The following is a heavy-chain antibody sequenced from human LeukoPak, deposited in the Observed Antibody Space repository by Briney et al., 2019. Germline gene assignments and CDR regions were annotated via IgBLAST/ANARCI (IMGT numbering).Heavy chain of an antibody. Sequence: PGGSLRLSCAASGFTFSSYAMHWVRQAPGKGLEYVSAISSNGGSTYYANSVKGRFTISRDNSKNTLYLQMGSLRAEDMAVYYCARGEQWLVRGSFDYWGQGTLVTVSS. J-gene: IGHJ4*02. CDR3: ARGEQWLVRGSFDY. CDR2: ISSNGGST. D-gene: IGHD6-19*01. V-gene: IGHV3-64*01. CDR1: GFTFSSYA.